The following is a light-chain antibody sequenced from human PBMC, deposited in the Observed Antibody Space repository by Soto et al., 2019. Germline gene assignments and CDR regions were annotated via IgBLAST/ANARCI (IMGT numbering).Light chain of an antibody. V-gene: IGKV3-15*01. CDR2: GAS. J-gene: IGKJ2*01. Sequence: EIVMTQSPATLSVSPGERATLSCRASQSVSSNLAWYQQKPGQAPRLLIYGASTRATGIPARFSGSGSGTEFTLTISSLQSEDFAVYYCQQYNNWLYTFGQGNKVEIK. CDR3: QQYNNWLYT. CDR1: QSVSSN.